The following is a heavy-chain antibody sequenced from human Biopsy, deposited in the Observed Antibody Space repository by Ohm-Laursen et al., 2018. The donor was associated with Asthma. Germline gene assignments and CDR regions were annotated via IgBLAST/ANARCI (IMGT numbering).Heavy chain of an antibody. CDR2: INHSGST. CDR3: ARSAKTIFGVVMGSYYYGMDV. D-gene: IGHD3-3*01. CDR1: GGSFSGYY. V-gene: IGHV4-34*01. Sequence: SETLSLTCAVYGGSFSGYYWSWIRQPPGKRLEWIGEINHSGSTNYNPSLKSRVTISVDTSKNQFSLKLSSVTAADTAVYYCARSAKTIFGVVMGSYYYGMDVWGQGTTVTVSS. J-gene: IGHJ6*02.